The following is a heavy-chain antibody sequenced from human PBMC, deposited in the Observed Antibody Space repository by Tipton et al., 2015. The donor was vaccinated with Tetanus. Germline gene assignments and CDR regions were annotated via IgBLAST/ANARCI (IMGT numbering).Heavy chain of an antibody. CDR1: GFTFDDYA. CDR2: ISWNSGSI. Sequence: SLRLSCAASGFTFDDYAMHWVRQAPGKGLEWVSGISWNSGSIGYADSVKGRFTISRDNAKNSLYLQMNSLRAEDTAVYYCARGFDWYFDLWGRGTLVTVSS. J-gene: IGHJ2*01. V-gene: IGHV3-9*01. CDR3: ARGFDWYFDL.